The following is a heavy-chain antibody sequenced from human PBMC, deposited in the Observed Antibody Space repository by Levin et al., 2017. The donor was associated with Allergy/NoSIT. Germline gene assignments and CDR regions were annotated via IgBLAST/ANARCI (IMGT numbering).Heavy chain of an antibody. D-gene: IGHD2-15*01. CDR3: ARDCSGGSCYSYYYGMDV. V-gene: IGHV3-53*01. Sequence: GGSLRLSCAASGFTVSSNYMSWVRQAPGKGLEWVSVIYSGGSTYYADSVKGRFTISRDNSKSTLYLQMNSLRAEDTAVYYCARDCSGGSCYSYYYGMDVWGQGTTVTVSS. CDR1: GFTVSSNY. J-gene: IGHJ6*02. CDR2: IYSGGST.